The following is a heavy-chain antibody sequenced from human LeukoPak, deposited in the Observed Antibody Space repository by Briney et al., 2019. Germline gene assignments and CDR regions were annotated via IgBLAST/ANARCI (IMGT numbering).Heavy chain of an antibody. V-gene: IGHV4-31*03. Sequence: SETLSLTCTVSGGSISSGGYYWSWIRQHPGQGLGWIGYIYYSGSTYYHLSLKSRVTISVDTSKNQFSLKLSSVTAADTAVYYCARANWNFANENYGMDVWGQGTTVIVSS. CDR1: GGSISSGGYY. J-gene: IGHJ6*02. CDR2: IYYSGST. D-gene: IGHD1-7*01. CDR3: ARANWNFANENYGMDV.